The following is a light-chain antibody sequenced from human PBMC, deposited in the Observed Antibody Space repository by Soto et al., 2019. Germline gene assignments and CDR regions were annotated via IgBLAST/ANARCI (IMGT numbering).Light chain of an antibody. Sequence: EIVLTQSPGTLSLSPGERATLSCRASQSVSSSYLAWYQQQPDQAPRLLIYGASSRATDIPDRFSGSGSGTDLTLTISSLEPEDVAVYYCQRYGSSTPWFTFGHGTKVDIK. J-gene: IGKJ3*01. V-gene: IGKV3-20*01. CDR3: QRYGSSTPWFT. CDR2: GAS. CDR1: QSVSSSY.